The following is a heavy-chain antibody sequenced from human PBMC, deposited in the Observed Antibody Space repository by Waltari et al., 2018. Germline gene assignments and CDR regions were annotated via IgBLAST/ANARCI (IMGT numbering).Heavy chain of an antibody. CDR3: ARFRPAYYDFWSGREQPPGNFDY. V-gene: IGHV1-69*06. Sequence: PGQGLEWMGGIIPIFGTANYAQKFQGRVTITADKSTSTAYMELSSLRSEDTAVYYCARFRPAYYDFWSGREQPPGNFDYWGQGTLVTVSS. J-gene: IGHJ4*02. D-gene: IGHD3-3*01. CDR2: IIPIFGTA.